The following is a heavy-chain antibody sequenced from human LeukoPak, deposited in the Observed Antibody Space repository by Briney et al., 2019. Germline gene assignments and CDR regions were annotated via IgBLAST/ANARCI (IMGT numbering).Heavy chain of an antibody. D-gene: IGHD6-19*01. CDR2: ISAHDGTR. J-gene: IGHJ4*02. Sequence: ASVKVSCKASGYTFTNYGITWVRQAPGQGLEWMGWISAHDGTRNYALKHEDRVTMTTDTSTSTAYMELRGLRSDDTAVYYCARRSTLYSSGRFYFDYWGQGTLVTVSS. V-gene: IGHV1-18*01. CDR1: GYTFTNYG. CDR3: ARRSTLYSSGRFYFDY.